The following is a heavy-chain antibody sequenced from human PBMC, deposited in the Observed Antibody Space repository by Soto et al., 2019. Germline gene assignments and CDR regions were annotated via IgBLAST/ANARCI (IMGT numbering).Heavy chain of an antibody. CDR3: AGRLLYYFDY. CDR1: GGSMYSSSYY. D-gene: IGHD2-15*01. J-gene: IGHJ4*02. CDR2: MYYSGST. Sequence: PSETLSLTCTVSGGSMYSSSYYWDWIRQPPGKGLEWIGSMYYSGSTYYNPSLKSRVTISVDTSKNQFSLKLSSVTAADTAVYYCAGRLLYYFDYWGQGTLVTVSS. V-gene: IGHV4-39*07.